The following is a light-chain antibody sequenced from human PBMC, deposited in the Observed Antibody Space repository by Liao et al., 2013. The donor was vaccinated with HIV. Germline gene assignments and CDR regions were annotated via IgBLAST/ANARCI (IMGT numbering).Light chain of an antibody. CDR3: QVWDSSRDHPYV. J-gene: IGLJ1*01. CDR2: YDD. CDR1: KIGSRG. V-gene: IGLV3-21*01. Sequence: SYELTQPPSVSVAPGQTARITCGGDKIGSRGVHWYQQKPGQAPVLVIYYDDARPSGIPERFSGSNSGNTATLTISRVEAGDEADYYCQVWDSSRDHPYVFGTGTKVTVL.